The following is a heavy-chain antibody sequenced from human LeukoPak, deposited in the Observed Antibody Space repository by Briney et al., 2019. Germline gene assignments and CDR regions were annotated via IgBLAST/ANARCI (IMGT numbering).Heavy chain of an antibody. J-gene: IGHJ4*02. CDR1: GFTFSSYV. D-gene: IGHD3-22*01. CDR3: ARGLPYYDSSGYEDY. V-gene: IGHV3-7*04. Sequence: GGSLRLSCAASGFTFSSYVMNWVRQAPGKGLEWVANIKQDGSEKYYVDSVKGRFTISRDNAKNSLYLQMNSLRAEDTAVYYCARGLPYYDSSGYEDYWGQGTLVTVSS. CDR2: IKQDGSEK.